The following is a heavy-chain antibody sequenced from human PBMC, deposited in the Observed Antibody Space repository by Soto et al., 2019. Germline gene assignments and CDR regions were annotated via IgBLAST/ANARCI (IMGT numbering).Heavy chain of an antibody. CDR3: ARVCYNFSSRYHYYGMEV. Sequence: QVWLVQSGAEVKQPGSSVKVSCAASGGTFSSYAVTWVRQAPGQGLEWVGGIIPIVTTPNYAQKFQGRLTICVDKSTSTSYMELISLRSEDTGVYYCARVCYNFSSRYHYYGMEVWGQGTTVIGAS. CDR1: GGTFSSYA. CDR2: IIPIVTTP. D-gene: IGHD3-3*01. V-gene: IGHV1-69*06. J-gene: IGHJ6*02.